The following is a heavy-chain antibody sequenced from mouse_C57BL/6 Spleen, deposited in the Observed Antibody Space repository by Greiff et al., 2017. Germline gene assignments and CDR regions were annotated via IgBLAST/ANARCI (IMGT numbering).Heavy chain of an antibody. Sequence: VQLQQSGPVLVKPGASVKMSCKASGYTFTDYYMNWVKQSHGKSLEWIGVINPYNGGTSYNQKFKGKATLTVDKSSSTAYMELNSLTSEDSAVYYCARVCDYLYYFDYWGQGTTLTVSS. CDR2: INPYNGGT. CDR3: ARVCDYLYYFDY. CDR1: GYTFTDYY. V-gene: IGHV1-19*01. D-gene: IGHD2-4*01. J-gene: IGHJ2*01.